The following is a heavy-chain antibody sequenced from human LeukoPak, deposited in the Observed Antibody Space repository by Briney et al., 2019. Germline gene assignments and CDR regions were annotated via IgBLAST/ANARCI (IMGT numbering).Heavy chain of an antibody. CDR1: GGSISSYY. CDR2: IYYSGST. Sequence: SETLSLTCTVSGGSISSYYWSWIRQPPGKGLEWIGYIYYSGSTNYIPSLKSRVTISVDTSKNQFSLKLSSVTAADTAVYYCARGYRSYFFDYWGQGTLVTVSS. CDR3: ARGYRSYFFDY. J-gene: IGHJ4*02. V-gene: IGHV4-59*01. D-gene: IGHD1-26*01.